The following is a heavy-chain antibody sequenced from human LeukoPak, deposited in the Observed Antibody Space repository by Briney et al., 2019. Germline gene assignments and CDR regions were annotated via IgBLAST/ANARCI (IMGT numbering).Heavy chain of an antibody. CDR3: AKESGALGAPLYDY. CDR1: GFTFSSYA. CDR2: ISGSGGST. J-gene: IGHJ4*02. Sequence: PGGSLRLFCAASGFTFSSYAMSWVRQAPGKGLEWVSAISGSGGSTYYADPVKGRFTISRDNSKNMLYLQMNSLRAEDTAVYYCAKESGALGAPLYDYWGQGTLATGSS. V-gene: IGHV3-23*01. D-gene: IGHD4/OR15-4a*01.